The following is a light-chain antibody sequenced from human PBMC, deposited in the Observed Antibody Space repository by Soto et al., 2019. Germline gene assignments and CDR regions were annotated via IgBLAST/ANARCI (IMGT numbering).Light chain of an antibody. J-gene: IGKJ5*01. CDR1: QSVSSF. V-gene: IGKV3-11*01. Sequence: DTVLTQSPATLPLSPGEGATLSCRASQSVSSFLAWYQQKPGQAPRLLIYYISTRATGIPARFSGSGSGTEFTLTINSLQSEDSAVYYCQQHNQWPITFGQGTRLEIK. CDR3: QQHNQWPIT. CDR2: YIS.